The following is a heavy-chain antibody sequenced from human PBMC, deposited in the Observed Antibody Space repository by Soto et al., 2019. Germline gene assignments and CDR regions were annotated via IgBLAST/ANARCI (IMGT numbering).Heavy chain of an antibody. CDR1: GGSISSYY. Sequence: PSETLSLTCTVSGGSISSYYWSWIRQPAGKGLEWIGRIYTSGSTNYNPSLKSRVTMSVDTSKNQFSLKLSSVTAAVTAVYYCARYMTTVTRARNWFDPWGQGTLVTVSS. D-gene: IGHD4-17*01. J-gene: IGHJ5*02. CDR3: ARYMTTVTRARNWFDP. V-gene: IGHV4-4*07. CDR2: IYTSGST.